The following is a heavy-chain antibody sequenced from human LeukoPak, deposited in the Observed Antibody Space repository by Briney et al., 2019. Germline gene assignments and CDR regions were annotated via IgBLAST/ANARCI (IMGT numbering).Heavy chain of an antibody. CDR1: GFTFTSHW. J-gene: IGHJ3*01. CDR2: INPDGSDQ. V-gene: IGHV3-7*05. CDR3: ARGGVSRAAFDL. Sequence: GGSLRLSCAASGFTFTSHWMNWVRQAPGKGLEWVAKINPDGSDQQYVESMKGRFTISRDNARTSLFLQVNSLRAGDTAVYYCARGGVSRAAFDLWGQGTMVTVSS.